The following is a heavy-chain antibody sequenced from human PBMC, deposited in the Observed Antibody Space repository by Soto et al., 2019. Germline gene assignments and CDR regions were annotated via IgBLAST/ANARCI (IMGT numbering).Heavy chain of an antibody. CDR2: ITGTGGGT. CDR1: GFTFSSYA. J-gene: IGHJ2*01. Sequence: EVLLLESGGGLVQPGGSLRLSCAASGFTFSSYAMSWVRQAPGKGLEWVSAITGTGGGTNYADSVKGRFTISRDNSKNTLYLQMNSLRADDTAVYYCVERVTDLYYFDLWGRGTLVTVSS. CDR3: VERVTDLYYFDL. V-gene: IGHV3-23*01. D-gene: IGHD2-21*02.